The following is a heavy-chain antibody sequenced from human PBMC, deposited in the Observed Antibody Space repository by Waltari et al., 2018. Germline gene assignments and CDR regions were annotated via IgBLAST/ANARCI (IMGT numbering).Heavy chain of an antibody. D-gene: IGHD3-10*01. J-gene: IGHJ6*02. Sequence: EVQLVESGGGLVQPGGSLRLSCAASGFSFSTYWMNWARHAPGEGLVSVSRIKGDGTSTAYADSVKGRFTISRDNAKNTRYLQMNSLRADDTAVYYCGRSGFMDVWGQGTTVTVS. CDR1: GFSFSTYW. CDR3: GRSGFMDV. CDR2: IKGDGTST. V-gene: IGHV3-74*01.